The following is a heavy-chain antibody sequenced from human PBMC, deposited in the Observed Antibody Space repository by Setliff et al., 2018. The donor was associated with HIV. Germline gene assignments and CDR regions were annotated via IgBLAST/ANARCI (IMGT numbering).Heavy chain of an antibody. CDR3: AKSFNSGPTNWNIDV. CDR1: GLTFSRYG. J-gene: IGHJ6*03. CDR2: IQYDESNK. D-gene: IGHD1-20*01. V-gene: IGHV3-30*02. Sequence: LGGSLRLSCAVSGLTFSRYGFHWVRQVPGKGLDWVTFIQYDESNKYYGDSVRGRFTISRDNSKNTLYLQMNSLRSEDAAVYFCAKSFNSGPTNWNIDVWGTGTTVTVSS.